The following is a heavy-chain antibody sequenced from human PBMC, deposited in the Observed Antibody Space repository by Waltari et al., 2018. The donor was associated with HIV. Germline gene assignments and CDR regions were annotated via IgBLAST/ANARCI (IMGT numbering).Heavy chain of an antibody. V-gene: IGHV3-23*01. CDR1: GFTFSNYA. J-gene: IGHJ3*02. D-gene: IGHD3-22*01. Sequence: EVQLLESGGGLVQPGGSLRLSCAASGFTFSNYAMSWVRQAPGKGLEWVSSIGGSCGSTYYADSVKGRFTVSRDNSKDTLFLQMNSLRAEDTALYYCAKEGIIVITDAFDIWGQGTMVIVSS. CDR3: AKEGIIVITDAFDI. CDR2: IGGSCGST.